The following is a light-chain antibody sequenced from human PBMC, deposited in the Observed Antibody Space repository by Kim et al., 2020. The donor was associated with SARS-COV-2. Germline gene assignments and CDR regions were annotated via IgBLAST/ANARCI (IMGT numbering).Light chain of an antibody. J-gene: IGLJ2*01. CDR2: GNT. CDR1: SSNIGARYD. CDR3: QSYDSRLSGSKVV. Sequence: VTITCTGSSSNIGARYDVNWYQQVPGTAPTLLIYGNTNRPSGVPDRFSGSKSGTSASLAITGLQAEDEADYYCQSYDSRLSGSKVVFGGGTQLTVL. V-gene: IGLV1-40*01.